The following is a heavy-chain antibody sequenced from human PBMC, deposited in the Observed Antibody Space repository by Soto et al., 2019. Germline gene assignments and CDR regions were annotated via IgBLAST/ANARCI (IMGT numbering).Heavy chain of an antibody. J-gene: IGHJ5*02. Sequence: SETLSLTCTVSGGSISSYYWSWIRQPPGKGLEWIGYIYYSGSTNYNPSLKSRVTISVDTSKNQFSLKLSSVTAADTAVYYCARTSEERWFDPWGQGTLVTVSS. CDR1: GGSISSYY. V-gene: IGHV4-59*08. CDR3: ARTSEERWFDP. CDR2: IYYSGST.